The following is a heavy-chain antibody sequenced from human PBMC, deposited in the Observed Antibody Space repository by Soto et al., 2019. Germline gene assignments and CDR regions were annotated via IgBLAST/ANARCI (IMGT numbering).Heavy chain of an antibody. CDR2: IYYGGST. CDR3: ARVKLLLWFGELYY. J-gene: IGHJ4*02. Sequence: QVQLQESGPGLVKPSQTLSLTCTVSGGSISSGGYYWSWIRRHPGKGLEWIGYIYYGGSTYYNPSLESRVTISVDTSKNHFSLKLSSGTAADTAVYYCARVKLLLWFGELYYCCQGTLVSVS. V-gene: IGHV4-31*03. D-gene: IGHD3-10*01. CDR1: GGSISSGGYY.